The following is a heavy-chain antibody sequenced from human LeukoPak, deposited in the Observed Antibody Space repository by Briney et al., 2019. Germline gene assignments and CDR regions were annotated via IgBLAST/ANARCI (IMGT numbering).Heavy chain of an antibody. CDR1: GGSFSGYY. J-gene: IGHJ4*02. CDR2: INHSGST. D-gene: IGHD5-12*01. V-gene: IGHV4-34*01. CDR3: ARGASNSGYDVDY. Sequence: KPSETLSLTCAVYGGSFSGYYWSWIRQPPGKGLEWIGEINHSGSTNYNPSLKSRVTISVDTSKNQFSLKLSSVTAADTAVYYCARGASNSGYDVDYWGQGTLVTVSS.